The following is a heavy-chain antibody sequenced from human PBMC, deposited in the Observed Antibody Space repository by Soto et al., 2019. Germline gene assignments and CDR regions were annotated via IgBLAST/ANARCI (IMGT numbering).Heavy chain of an antibody. V-gene: IGHV3-9*01. CDR1: GFTFDDYA. CDR3: AKGPMVYYYYGMDV. D-gene: IGHD3-10*01. Sequence: LRLSCAASGFTFDDYAMHWVRQAPGKGLEWVSGISWNSGSIGYADSVKGRFTISRDNAKNSLYLQMNSLRAEDTALYYCAKGPMVYYYYGMDVWGQGTTVTVSS. J-gene: IGHJ6*02. CDR2: ISWNSGSI.